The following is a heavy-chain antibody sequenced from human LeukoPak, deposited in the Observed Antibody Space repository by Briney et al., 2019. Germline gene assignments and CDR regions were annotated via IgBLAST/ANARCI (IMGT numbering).Heavy chain of an antibody. D-gene: IGHD2-2*01. Sequence: GGSLRLSCAASGFTFRNYAMSWVRQAPGKGLEWVSAISGNGGNTYYADSVKGRFTVSRDNSKNTLSLQMNSLRAEDTAVFYCAKDPYGTRYFDYWGQGTLVTVSS. J-gene: IGHJ4*02. CDR2: ISGNGGNT. CDR1: GFTFRNYA. V-gene: IGHV3-23*01. CDR3: AKDPYGTRYFDY.